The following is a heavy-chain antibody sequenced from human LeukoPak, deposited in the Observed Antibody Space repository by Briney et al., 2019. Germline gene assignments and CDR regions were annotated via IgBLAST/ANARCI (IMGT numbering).Heavy chain of an antibody. V-gene: IGHV4-59*12. J-gene: IGHJ4*02. Sequence: SETLSLTCTVSGGSISSYYWSWIRQPPGKGLEWIGYIYYSGSTYYNPSLKSRVTISVDTSKNQFSLKLSSVTAADTAVYYCARMIGMDCSSTSCYTIDYWGQGTLVAVSS. CDR3: ARMIGMDCSSTSCYTIDY. CDR1: GGSISSYY. CDR2: IYYSGST. D-gene: IGHD2-2*02.